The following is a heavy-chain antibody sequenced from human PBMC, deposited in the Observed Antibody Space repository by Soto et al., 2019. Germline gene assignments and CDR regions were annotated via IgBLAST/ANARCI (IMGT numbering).Heavy chain of an antibody. Sequence: GGSLRLSCAASGFTFSSYSMNWVRQAPGKGLEWVSSISSSSSYIYYADSVKGRFTISRDNAKNSLYLQMNSLRAEDTAVYYCARDRPYYYGSGRKNWFDPWGQGTLVTVSS. D-gene: IGHD3-10*01. J-gene: IGHJ5*02. CDR2: ISSSSSYI. CDR3: ARDRPYYYGSGRKNWFDP. CDR1: GFTFSSYS. V-gene: IGHV3-21*01.